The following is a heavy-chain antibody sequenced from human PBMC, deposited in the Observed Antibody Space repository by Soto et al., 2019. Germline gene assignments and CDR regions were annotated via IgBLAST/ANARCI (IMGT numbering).Heavy chain of an antibody. V-gene: IGHV4-61*08. CDR3: ARVINQGSYFGSGSYYNPYYFDS. CDR1: GGSISSGGYY. Sequence: PSETLSLTCTVSGGSISSGGYYWSWIRQPPGKGLEWIGYIYYSGSTNYNPSLRSRVTMSVDTSKNQFSLKLTSVTAADTAVYYCARVINQGSYFGSGSYYNPYYFDSWGQGTLVTVSS. CDR2: IYYSGST. D-gene: IGHD3-10*01. J-gene: IGHJ4*02.